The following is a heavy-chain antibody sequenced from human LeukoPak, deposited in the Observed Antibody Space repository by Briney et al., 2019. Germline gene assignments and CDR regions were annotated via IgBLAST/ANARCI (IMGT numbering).Heavy chain of an antibody. CDR1: GGSISSYY. D-gene: IGHD1-26*01. Sequence: SETLSLTCTVSGGSISSYYWSWIRQPPGKGLEWIGYIYYSGSTNYNPSLKSRVTISVDTSKNQFSLKLSSVTAADTAVYYCARAGPGSYYFDYWGQGTLVTVSS. CDR2: IYYSGST. V-gene: IGHV4-59*01. J-gene: IGHJ4*02. CDR3: ARAGPGSYYFDY.